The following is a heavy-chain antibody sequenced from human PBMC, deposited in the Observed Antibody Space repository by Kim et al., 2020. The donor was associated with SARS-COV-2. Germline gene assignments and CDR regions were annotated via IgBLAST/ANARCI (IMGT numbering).Heavy chain of an antibody. CDR2: ISSSSSYI. Sequence: GGSLRLSCAASGFTFSSYSMNWVRQAPGKGLEWVSSISSSSSYIYYADSVKGRFTISRDNAKNSLYLQINSLRAEDTAVYYCARAGPSSSWNIMIDYWGQGTLVTVSS. J-gene: IGHJ4*02. CDR1: GFTFSSYS. CDR3: ARAGPSSSWNIMIDY. D-gene: IGHD6-13*01. V-gene: IGHV3-21*01.